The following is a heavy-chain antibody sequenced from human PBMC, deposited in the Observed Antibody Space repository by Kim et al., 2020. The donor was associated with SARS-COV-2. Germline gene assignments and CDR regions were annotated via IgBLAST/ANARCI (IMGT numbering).Heavy chain of an antibody. J-gene: IGHJ4*02. CDR3: ARGAWPRAVAGLKY. CDR2: IYYSGST. V-gene: IGHV4-59*13. Sequence: SETLSLTCTVSGGSISSYYWSWIRQPPGKGLEWIGYIYYSGSTNYNPSLKSRVTISVDTSKNQFSLKLSSVTAADTAVYYCARGAWPRAVAGLKYWGQGTLVTVSS. D-gene: IGHD6-19*01. CDR1: GGSISSYY.